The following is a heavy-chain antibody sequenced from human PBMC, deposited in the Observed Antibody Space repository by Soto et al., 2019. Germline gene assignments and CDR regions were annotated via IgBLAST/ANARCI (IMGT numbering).Heavy chain of an antibody. CDR1: GYSFTSYW. CDR2: IDPSDSYT. CDR3: AIHAPRIAAAGVVDYYYYGMDV. D-gene: IGHD6-13*01. J-gene: IGHJ6*02. V-gene: IGHV5-10-1*01. Sequence: PGESLKISCKGSGYSFTSYWISWVRQMPGKGLEWMGRIDPSDSYTNYSPYFQGHVTISADKSISTAYLQWSSLKASDTAMYYCAIHAPRIAAAGVVDYYYYGMDVWGQGTTVTVSS.